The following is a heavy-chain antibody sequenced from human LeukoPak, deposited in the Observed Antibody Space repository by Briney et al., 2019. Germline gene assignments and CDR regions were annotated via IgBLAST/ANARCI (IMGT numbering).Heavy chain of an antibody. CDR2: ISSSSSTI. V-gene: IGHV3-11*04. D-gene: IGHD2-21*02. J-gene: IGHJ3*02. CDR1: GFTFSDYY. CDR3: AKRGLGDREAFDI. Sequence: GGSLRLSCAASGFTFSDYYMSWIRQAPGKGLEWVSYISSSSSTIYYADSVKGRFTISRDNAKNSLYLQMNSLRAEDTAVYYCAKRGLGDREAFDIWGQGTMVTVSS.